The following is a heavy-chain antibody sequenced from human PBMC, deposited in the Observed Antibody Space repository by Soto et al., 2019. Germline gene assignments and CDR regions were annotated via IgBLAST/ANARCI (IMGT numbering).Heavy chain of an antibody. J-gene: IGHJ4*02. Sequence: EVHLVESGGDLVQPGGSLRLSCAASGFSFSSFSMNWVRQAPGKGLEWVSYISGSGTTTYYADSVKGRFTISRDNAKKSLYLQMHSLQAEDTAVYYCARLGDYGSGSYWGQGTLVTVSS. CDR2: ISGSGTTT. V-gene: IGHV3-48*04. CDR3: ARLGDYGSGSY. D-gene: IGHD3-10*01. CDR1: GFSFSSFS.